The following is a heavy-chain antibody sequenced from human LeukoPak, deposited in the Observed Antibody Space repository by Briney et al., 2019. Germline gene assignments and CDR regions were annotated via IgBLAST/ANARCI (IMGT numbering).Heavy chain of an antibody. J-gene: IGHJ4*02. CDR2: IYPGDSDT. V-gene: IGHV5-51*01. Sequence: GESLKISCEGSGYSFTSYWIGWVRQMPGKGLEWMGIIYPGDSDTRYSPSFQGQVTISADKSISTAYLQWSSLKASDTAMYYCARRPGYCSSTSCYFDYWGQGTLVTVSS. CDR3: ARRPGYCSSTSCYFDY. D-gene: IGHD2-2*01. CDR1: GYSFTSYW.